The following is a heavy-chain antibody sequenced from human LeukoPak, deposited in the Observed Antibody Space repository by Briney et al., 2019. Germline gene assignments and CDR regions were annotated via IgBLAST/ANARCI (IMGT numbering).Heavy chain of an antibody. D-gene: IGHD1-26*01. CDR3: ARSRTIYSGRPFDY. CDR2: IYYSGST. J-gene: IGHJ4*02. Sequence: SWVRQPPGKGLEWIGYIYYSGSTYYNPSLKSRVTISVDTSKNQFSLKLSSVTAADTAVYYCARSRTIYSGRPFDYWGQGTLVTVSS. V-gene: IGHV4-30-4*08.